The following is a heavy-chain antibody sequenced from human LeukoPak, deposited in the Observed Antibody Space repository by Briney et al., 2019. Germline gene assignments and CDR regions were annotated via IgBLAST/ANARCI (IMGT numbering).Heavy chain of an antibody. J-gene: IGHJ6*02. Sequence: GGSLRLSCAASGFTFSSYEMNWVRQAPGKGLECVSYISSSGSTIYYADSVKGRFTISRDNAKNSLYLQMNSLRAEDTAVYYCARGDCSSTSCYSYYYYYGMDVWGQGTTVTVSS. CDR2: ISSSGSTI. D-gene: IGHD2-2*01. CDR3: ARGDCSSTSCYSYYYYYGMDV. V-gene: IGHV3-48*03. CDR1: GFTFSSYE.